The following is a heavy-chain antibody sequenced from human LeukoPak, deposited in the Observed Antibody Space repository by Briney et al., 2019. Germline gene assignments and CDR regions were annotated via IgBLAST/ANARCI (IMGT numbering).Heavy chain of an antibody. J-gene: IGHJ5*02. CDR3: AQYSSFSSWFDP. V-gene: IGHV3-23*01. CDR1: GFTFSRYF. Sequence: GGSLRLSCAASGFTFSRYFLAWVRQAPGKGLEWVASIFAGSGTTHYADSVKGRFTISRDNSKNTLYLQMNSVRAEDTAVYYCAQYSSFSSWFDPWGQGTLVTVSS. D-gene: IGHD6-6*01. CDR2: IFAGSGTT.